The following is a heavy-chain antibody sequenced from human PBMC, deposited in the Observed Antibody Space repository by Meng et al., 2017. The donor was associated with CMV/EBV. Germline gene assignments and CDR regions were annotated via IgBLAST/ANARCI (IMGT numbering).Heavy chain of an antibody. V-gene: IGHV1-18*01. J-gene: IGHJ4*02. D-gene: IGHD1-26*01. CDR3: ARGIVGATVNFDY. CDR1: GGTFSSYA. CDR2: LSPYSGYT. Sequence: ASVKVSCKASGGTFSSYAITWVRQAPGQGLEWMGWLSPYSGYTNYAQRLQGRVTMTTDTSASTAYMELRSLRSDDTAVYYCARGIVGATVNFDYWGQGTLVTVSS.